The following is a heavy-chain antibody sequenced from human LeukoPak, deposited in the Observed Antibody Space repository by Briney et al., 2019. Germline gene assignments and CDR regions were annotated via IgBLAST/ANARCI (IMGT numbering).Heavy chain of an antibody. J-gene: IGHJ3*02. Sequence: GGSLRLSCADSGYTFSSYSMKWVRQAPGKGLEWVSSIRSSSSYIYYTYSVNVRFTISIDNANNSLYLQMNILSAEDTAVYYCSRDRYGSGSLNDAFDIWGQGTMVTVSS. CDR1: GYTFSSYS. V-gene: IGHV3-21*01. CDR3: SRDRYGSGSLNDAFDI. D-gene: IGHD3-10*01. CDR2: IRSSSSYI.